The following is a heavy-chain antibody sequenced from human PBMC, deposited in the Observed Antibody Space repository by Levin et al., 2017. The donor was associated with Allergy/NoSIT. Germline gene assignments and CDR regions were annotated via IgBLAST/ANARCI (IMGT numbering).Heavy chain of an antibody. V-gene: IGHV2-70*11. CDR3: ARIVDYGDYGNPGPFDY. D-gene: IGHD4-17*01. Sequence: SGPTLVKPTQTLTLTCTFSGFSLSTSGMCVSWIRQPPGKALEWLARIDWDDDKYYSTSLKTRLTISKDTSKNQVVLTMTNMDPVDTATYYCARIVDYGDYGNPGPFDYWGQGTLVTVSS. J-gene: IGHJ4*02. CDR1: GFSLSTSGMC. CDR2: IDWDDDK.